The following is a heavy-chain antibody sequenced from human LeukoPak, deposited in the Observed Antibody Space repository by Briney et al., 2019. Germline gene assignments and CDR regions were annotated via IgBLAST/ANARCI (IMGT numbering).Heavy chain of an antibody. J-gene: IGHJ6*03. CDR2: IRYDGSNK. V-gene: IGHV3-30*02. D-gene: IGHD6-13*01. CDR3: ARCGAAAGLNYYYYYMDV. Sequence: PGGTLRLSCAASGFTFSSYGMHWVRQAPGKGLEWVAFIRYDGSNKYYADSVKGRFTISRDNSKNTLYLQMNSLRAEDTAVYYCARCGAAAGLNYYYYYMDVWGKGTTVTVSS. CDR1: GFTFSSYG.